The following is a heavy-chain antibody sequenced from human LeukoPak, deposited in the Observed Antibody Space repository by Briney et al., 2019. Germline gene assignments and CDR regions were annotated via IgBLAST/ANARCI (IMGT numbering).Heavy chain of an antibody. CDR3: ARDQIAAPDHFDY. D-gene: IGHD6-6*01. Sequence: ASVTVSCKSSGYTFTGYYMLWVRQAPGQGLEWMGWINPNNGDTKFAQNFQGRVTLTRDMSITTAYMEINRLRSDDTAVYYCARDQIAAPDHFDYWGQGTVVIVST. CDR2: INPNNGDT. J-gene: IGHJ4*02. CDR1: GYTFTGYY. V-gene: IGHV1-2*02.